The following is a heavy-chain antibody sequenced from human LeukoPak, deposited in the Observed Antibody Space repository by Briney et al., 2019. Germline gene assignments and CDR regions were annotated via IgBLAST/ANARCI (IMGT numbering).Heavy chain of an antibody. CDR1: GGTFSSYA. D-gene: IGHD6-6*01. CDR3: ARDWGFVDSSSSLEGY. CDR2: IIPIFGTA. J-gene: IGHJ4*02. Sequence: ASVKVSCKASGGTFSSYAINWVRQAPGQGLEWMGGIIPIFGTANYAQKFQGRVTITADEPTSTAYMELSSLRSEDTAVYYCARDWGFVDSSSSLEGYWGQGSLVTVSS. V-gene: IGHV1-69*13.